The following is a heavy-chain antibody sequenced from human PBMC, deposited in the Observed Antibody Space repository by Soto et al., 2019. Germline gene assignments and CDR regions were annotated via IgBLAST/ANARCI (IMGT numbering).Heavy chain of an antibody. CDR2: ISYDGSNK. J-gene: IGHJ4*02. D-gene: IGHD3-22*01. CDR1: GFTFSSYG. V-gene: IGHV3-30*18. CDR3: AKDSDPGYYYDSSGYYYFDY. Sequence: LRLSCAASGFTFSSYGMHWVRQAPGKGLEWVAVISYDGSNKYYADSVKGRFTISRDNSKNTLYLQMNSLRAEDTAVYYCAKDSDPGYYYDSSGYYYFDYWGQGTLVTVSS.